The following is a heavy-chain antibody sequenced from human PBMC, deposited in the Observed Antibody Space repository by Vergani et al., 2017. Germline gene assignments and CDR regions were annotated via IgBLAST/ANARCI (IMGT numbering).Heavy chain of an antibody. V-gene: IGHV2-70*04. CDR2: IDWDDDK. CDR3: ARIHDSSGWIWGAFDI. Sequence: QVTLKESGPALVKPTQTLTLTCTFSGFSLSTSGMRVSWIRQPPGKALEWLARIDWDDDKFYSTSLKTRLTISKDTSKNQVVLTMTNIDPVDTATYYCARIHDSSGWIWGAFDIWGQGTMVTVSS. J-gene: IGHJ3*02. D-gene: IGHD6-19*01. CDR1: GFSLSTSGMR.